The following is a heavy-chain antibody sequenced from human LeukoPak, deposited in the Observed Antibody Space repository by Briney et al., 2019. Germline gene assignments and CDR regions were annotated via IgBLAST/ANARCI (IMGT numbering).Heavy chain of an antibody. CDR3: AKDRVSVYYYDSSGYFYIDY. V-gene: IGHV3-23*01. CDR1: GFTFSSYA. D-gene: IGHD3-22*01. J-gene: IGHJ4*02. CDR2: ISGSGGST. Sequence: PGGSLRLSCAASGFTFSSYAMSWVRQAPGKGLEWVSAISGSGGSTYYADSVKGRFTLSRDNSKNTLYLQMNSLRAEDTAVYYCAKDRVSVYYYDSSGYFYIDYWGQGTLVTVSS.